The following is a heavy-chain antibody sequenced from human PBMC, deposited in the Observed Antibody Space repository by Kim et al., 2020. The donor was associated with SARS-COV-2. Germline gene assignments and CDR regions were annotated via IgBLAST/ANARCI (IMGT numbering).Heavy chain of an antibody. J-gene: IGHJ4*02. V-gene: IGHV3-23*01. CDR3: AKGIGGMATIEDY. CDR2: ISCSGGST. Sequence: GGSLRLSCAASGFTFSSYAMSWVRQAPGKGLEWVSAISCSGGSTYYADSVKGRFTISRDNSKNTLYLQMNSLRAEDTAIYYCAKGIGGMATIEDYWGQGTLVTVSS. D-gene: IGHD5-12*01. CDR1: GFTFSSYA.